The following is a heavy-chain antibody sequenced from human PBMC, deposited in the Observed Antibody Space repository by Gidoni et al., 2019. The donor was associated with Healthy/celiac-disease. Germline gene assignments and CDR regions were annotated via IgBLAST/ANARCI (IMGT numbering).Heavy chain of an antibody. Sequence: EVQLVESVGGLIQPGGSLSLSCAAPGFTVSSNYMSWVRQAPGKGVEWVSVIYSGGSTYYSDSVKGRFTISRDNYKNTLYLQMNSLRAEDTAVYYCARAVRGYCTNGVCYRVPYYGMDVWGQGTTVTVSS. CDR2: IYSGGST. D-gene: IGHD2-8*01. V-gene: IGHV3-53*01. CDR1: GFTVSSNY. J-gene: IGHJ6*02. CDR3: ARAVRGYCTNGVCYRVPYYGMDV.